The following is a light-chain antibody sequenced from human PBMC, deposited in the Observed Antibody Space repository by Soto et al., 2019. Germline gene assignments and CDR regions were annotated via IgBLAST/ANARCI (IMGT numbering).Light chain of an antibody. V-gene: IGKV4-1*01. Sequence: DIVMTQSPDSLAVSLGETATINCESSQSVLYSSNKKDYFAWYQQKPGQPPMLLIYWASTREFGVPDRFSGSGSGTDFTLTISGLQAEDVAIYYCQQYYGTPFTFGPGTKVDLK. CDR3: QQYYGTPFT. CDR1: QSVLYSSNKKDY. J-gene: IGKJ3*01. CDR2: WAS.